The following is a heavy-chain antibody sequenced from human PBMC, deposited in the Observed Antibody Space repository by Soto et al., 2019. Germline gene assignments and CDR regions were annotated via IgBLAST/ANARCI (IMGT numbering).Heavy chain of an antibody. CDR3: AKDKGDELFLGYYDY. D-gene: IGHD1-7*01. CDR1: GFTFSSYS. J-gene: IGHJ4*02. CDR2: ISSSSSYI. Sequence: GSLRLSCAASGFTFSSYSMNWVRQAPGKGLEWVSSISSSSSYIYYADSVKGRFTISRDNAKNSLYLQMNSLRAEYTAVYYCAKDKGDELFLGYYDYWGQGTLVTVSS. V-gene: IGHV3-21*01.